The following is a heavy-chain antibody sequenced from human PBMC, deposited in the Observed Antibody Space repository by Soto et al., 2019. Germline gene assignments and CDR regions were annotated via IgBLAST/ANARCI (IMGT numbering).Heavy chain of an antibody. CDR2: INHVGGT. CDR3: VRIRYQLPSSVLWLDP. D-gene: IGHD3-16*01. CDR1: GGFLSESY. J-gene: IGHJ5*02. Sequence: SETLSLTCAVYGGFLSESYWTWIRQPPGKGLEWIGEINHVGGTNYNPSLKSRVTMSVDTSQNQFSLRLISVTAADTAMYFCVRIRYQLPSSVLWLDPWCQGTPVTVSS. V-gene: IGHV4-34*01.